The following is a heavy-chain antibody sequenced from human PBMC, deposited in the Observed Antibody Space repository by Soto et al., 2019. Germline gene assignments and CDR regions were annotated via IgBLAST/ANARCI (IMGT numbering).Heavy chain of an antibody. CDR2: ISYAGSNK. J-gene: IGHJ4*02. CDR1: GFTFSSYG. D-gene: IGHD6-19*01. Sequence: QVQLVESGGGVVQPGRSLRLSCAASGFTFSSYGMHWVRQAPGKGLEWVAVISYAGSNKYYADSVKGRFTISRDNSKNTLYLQMNSLRAEDTAVYYCAKDLAVAGLDYWGQGTLVTVSS. CDR3: AKDLAVAGLDY. V-gene: IGHV3-30*18.